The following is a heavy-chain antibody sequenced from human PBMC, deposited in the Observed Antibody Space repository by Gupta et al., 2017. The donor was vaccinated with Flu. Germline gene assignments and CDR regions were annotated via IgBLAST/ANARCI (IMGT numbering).Heavy chain of an antibody. Sequence: GQGLEWMGGIIPVFGPTKYAQKFQGRVTITADESTSTAYMEINSLRSEDTAVYYCARKGGGHCSGGSCYSFDFWGQGTLVTVSS. V-gene: IGHV1-69*01. CDR3: ARKGGGHCSGGSCYSFDF. CDR2: IIPVFGPT. J-gene: IGHJ4*02. D-gene: IGHD2-15*01.